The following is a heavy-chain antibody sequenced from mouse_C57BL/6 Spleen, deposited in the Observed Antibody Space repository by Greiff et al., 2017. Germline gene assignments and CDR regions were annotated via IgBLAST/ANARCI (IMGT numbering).Heavy chain of an antibody. V-gene: IGHV5-6*02. CDR3: ARRGITTVAWYFDV. Sequence: EVNVVESGGDLVKPGGSLKLSCAASGFTFSSYGMSWVRQTPDKRLEWVATISSGGSYTYYPDSVKGRFTISRDNAKNTLYLQMSSLKSEDTAMYYCARRGITTVAWYFDVWGTGTTVTVSS. CDR1: GFTFSSYG. CDR2: ISSGGSYT. J-gene: IGHJ1*03. D-gene: IGHD1-1*01.